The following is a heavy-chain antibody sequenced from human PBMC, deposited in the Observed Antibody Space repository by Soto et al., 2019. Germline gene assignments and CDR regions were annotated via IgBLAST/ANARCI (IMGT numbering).Heavy chain of an antibody. CDR2: IYWDDDK. Sequence: QITLKESGPTLVKPTQTLTLTCTFSGFSLSTSGVGVGWIRQPPGKALEWLALIYWDDDKRYSPSLKSRLTITKDTSKTQVVLTMTNMDPVDTATYYCAHRRGGITLFGVANYGHNWFDPWGQGTLVTVSS. V-gene: IGHV2-5*02. D-gene: IGHD3-3*01. CDR1: GFSLSTSGVG. CDR3: AHRRGGITLFGVANYGHNWFDP. J-gene: IGHJ5*02.